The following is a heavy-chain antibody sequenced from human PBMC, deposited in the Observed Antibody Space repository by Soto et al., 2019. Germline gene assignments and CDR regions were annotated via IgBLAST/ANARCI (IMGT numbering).Heavy chain of an antibody. CDR3: ATVPAAHNYYGMDV. V-gene: IGHV3-30*03. CDR1: GFTFSSYG. D-gene: IGHD2-2*01. CDR2: ISYDGSNK. J-gene: IGHJ6*02. Sequence: GGSLRLSCAASGFTFSSYGMHWVRQAPGKGLEWVAVISYDGSNKYYADTVKGRFTISRDNSKNTQYQQMNRLRAEDTAVYYCATVPAAHNYYGMDVWGQGTTVTVSS.